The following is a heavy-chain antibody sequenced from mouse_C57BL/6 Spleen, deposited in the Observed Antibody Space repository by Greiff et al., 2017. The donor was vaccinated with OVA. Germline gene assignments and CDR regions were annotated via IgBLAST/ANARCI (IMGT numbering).Heavy chain of an antibody. CDR2: IRNKANGYTT. J-gene: IGHJ4*01. CDR1: GFTFTDYY. V-gene: IGHV7-3*01. CDR3: ARYIEGGYYAMDY. Sequence: EVKLVESGGGLVQPGGSLSLSCAASGFTFTDYYMSWVRQPPGKALEWLGFIRNKANGYTTEYSASVKGRFTISRDNSQSILYLQMNALRAEDSATYYGARYIEGGYYAMDYWGQGTSVTVSS.